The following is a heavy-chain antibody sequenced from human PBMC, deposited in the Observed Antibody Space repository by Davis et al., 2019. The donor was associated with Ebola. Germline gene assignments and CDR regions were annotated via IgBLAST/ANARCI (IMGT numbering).Heavy chain of an antibody. Sequence: GSLRLSCAASGFTFSSYGMHWVRQAPGKGLEWVAVIWYDGSNKYYADSVKGRFTISRDNSKNSLYLQMNSLRAEDTAVYYCAREASPNYFDYWGQGTLVTVSS. CDR3: AREASPNYFDY. J-gene: IGHJ4*02. CDR2: IWYDGSNK. V-gene: IGHV3-33*01. D-gene: IGHD6-6*01. CDR1: GFTFSSYG.